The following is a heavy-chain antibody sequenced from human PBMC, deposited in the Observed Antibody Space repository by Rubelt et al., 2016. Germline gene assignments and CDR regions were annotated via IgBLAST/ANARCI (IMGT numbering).Heavy chain of an antibody. Sequence: KGLEWVAVIWYDGSNKYYADSVKGRFTISRDNSKNTLYLQMNGLRAEDTAVYYCARDLAKSRSSTVDSWGQGTLVTVSS. CDR2: IWYDGSNK. J-gene: IGHJ4*02. D-gene: IGHD6-6*01. V-gene: IGHV3-33*01. CDR3: ARDLAKSRSSTVDS.